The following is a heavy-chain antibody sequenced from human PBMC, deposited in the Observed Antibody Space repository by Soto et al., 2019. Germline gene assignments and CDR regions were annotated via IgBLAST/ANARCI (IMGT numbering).Heavy chain of an antibody. CDR1: GGSISSYY. D-gene: IGHD3-22*01. V-gene: IGHV4-59*01. J-gene: IGHJ4*02. CDR3: AGSAYYDSRLPSSSLDY. CDR2: IYYSGST. Sequence: PSETLSLTCTVSGGSISSYYWSWIRRPPGKGLEWIGYIYYSGSTSYNPSLKSRVTISVDTSKNQFSLKLSSVTAADTAVYYCAGSAYYDSRLPSSSLDYWGQGTLVTVSS.